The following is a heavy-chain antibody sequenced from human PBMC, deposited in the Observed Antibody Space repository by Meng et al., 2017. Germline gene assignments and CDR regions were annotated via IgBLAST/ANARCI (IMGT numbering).Heavy chain of an antibody. D-gene: IGHD2-15*01. CDR2: INQDGRKE. J-gene: IGHJ6*02. Sequence: GGSLRLSCAASGFTFSIYWMSWVRQAPGKGLEWVANINQDGRKEYYVGSVKGRFTISRDNAKNSLSLQMNSLRAEDAAVYYCARVRYCSGGSCQIKIHYAMDVWGQGTTVTVSS. CDR3: ARVRYCSGGSCQIKIHYAMDV. V-gene: IGHV3-7*01. CDR1: GFTFSIYW.